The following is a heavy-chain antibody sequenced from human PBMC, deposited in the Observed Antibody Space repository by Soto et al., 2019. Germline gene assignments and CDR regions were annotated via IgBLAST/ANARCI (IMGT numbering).Heavy chain of an antibody. J-gene: IGHJ4*02. CDR2: IYYSGST. Sequence: SETLSLTCTVSGGSISSYYWSWIRQPPGKGLEWIGYIYYSGSTNYNPSLKSRVTIPVDTSKNQLSLKLSSVTAADTAVYYCARATYYYDSSGYYGYYFDYWGQGTLVTVSS. CDR3: ARATYYYDSSGYYGYYFDY. V-gene: IGHV4-59*01. D-gene: IGHD3-22*01. CDR1: GGSISSYY.